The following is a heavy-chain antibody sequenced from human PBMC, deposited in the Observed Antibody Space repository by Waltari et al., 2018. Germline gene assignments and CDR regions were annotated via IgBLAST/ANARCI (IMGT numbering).Heavy chain of an antibody. V-gene: IGHV4-39*01. D-gene: IGHD6-13*01. Sequence: QLQLQESGPGLVKPSATLSLTCTVPGGSISSSSYYWGWIRQPPGKGLEWIGSIYYSGSTYYNPSLKSRVTISVDTSKNQFSLKLSSVTAADTAVYYCARQAAGPSRYFDLWGRGTLVTVSS. J-gene: IGHJ2*01. CDR1: GGSISSSSYY. CDR3: ARQAAGPSRYFDL. CDR2: IYYSGST.